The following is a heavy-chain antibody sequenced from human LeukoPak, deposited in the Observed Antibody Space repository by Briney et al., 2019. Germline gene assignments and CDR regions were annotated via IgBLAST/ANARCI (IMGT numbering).Heavy chain of an antibody. J-gene: IGHJ6*03. Sequence: SVKVSCKDSGGTFSSYAISWVRQAPGQGLEWMGGIIPIFGTANYAQKFQGRVTITADESTSTAYMELSSLRSEDTAVYYCARSRPTVTTEYYYYMDVWGKGTTVTVSS. CDR2: IIPIFGTA. V-gene: IGHV1-69*13. CDR3: ARSRPTVTTEYYYYMDV. D-gene: IGHD4-11*01. CDR1: GGTFSSYA.